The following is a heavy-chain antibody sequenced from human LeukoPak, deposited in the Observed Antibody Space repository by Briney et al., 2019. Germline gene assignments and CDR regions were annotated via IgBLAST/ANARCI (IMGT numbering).Heavy chain of an antibody. CDR1: GYTFTDYL. CDR2: INLDSGGT. J-gene: IGHJ4*02. CDR3: ARDLSTSAPWEFDY. Sequence: GASVKVSCKTSGYTFTDYLMHWVRQAPGQGLEWMGWINLDSGGTKYAQRFQGRVTMTRDTSISTAYMDLSRLRSDDTAVYYCARDLSTSAPWEFDYWGQGTLVTVSS. D-gene: IGHD1-26*01. V-gene: IGHV1-2*02.